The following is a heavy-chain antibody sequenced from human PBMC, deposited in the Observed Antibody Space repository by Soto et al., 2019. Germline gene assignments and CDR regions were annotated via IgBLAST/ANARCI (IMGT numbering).Heavy chain of an antibody. V-gene: IGHV6-1*01. Sequence: SQTLSLTCVISGDSVFSNGACWNWIRQSPSRGLQWLGRIYYRSKWFHDYAASVESRMAINPDTSRNQFSLQLNYVTPEDTAVYYCARVHCSAGTCLDGLDFWGQGTLVTVSS. CDR1: GDSVFSNGAC. CDR2: IYYRSKWFH. CDR3: ARVHCSAGTCLDGLDF. J-gene: IGHJ4*02. D-gene: IGHD2-15*01.